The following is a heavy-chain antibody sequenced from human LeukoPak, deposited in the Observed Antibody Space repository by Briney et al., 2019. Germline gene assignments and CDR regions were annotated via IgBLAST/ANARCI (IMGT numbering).Heavy chain of an antibody. CDR3: ARVLSPSSGSGSPYYYYYMDV. CDR2: IYSGGST. CDR1: GFTVSSNY. D-gene: IGHD3-10*01. J-gene: IGHJ6*03. Sequence: PGGSLRLSCAASGFTVSSNYMSWVRQAPGKGLEWVSVIYSGGSTYYADSVKGRFTISRDNSKNTLYLQMNSLRAEDTAVYYCARVLSPSSGSGSPYYYYYMDVWGKGTTVTVSS. V-gene: IGHV3-66*02.